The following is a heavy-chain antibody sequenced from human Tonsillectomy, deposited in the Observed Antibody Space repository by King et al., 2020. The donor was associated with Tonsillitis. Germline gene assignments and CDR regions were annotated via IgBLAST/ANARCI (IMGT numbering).Heavy chain of an antibody. J-gene: IGHJ4*02. CDR2: ISGYSGDT. D-gene: IGHD3-22*01. CDR1: GYTFTIYG. CDR3: ARDYYDSIHYFDY. Sequence: QLVPSGAEVKKPGASVKVSCTASGYTFTIYGISWVRQAPGQGLEWMGWISGYSGDTKYAQKLQDRVTMTTDTSTSTAYMELRSLRSDDTAVYYCARDYYDSIHYFDYWGQGTLVTVSS. V-gene: IGHV1-18*01.